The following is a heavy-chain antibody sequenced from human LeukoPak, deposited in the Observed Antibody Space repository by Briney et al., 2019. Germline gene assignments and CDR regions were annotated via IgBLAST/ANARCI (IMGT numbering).Heavy chain of an antibody. Sequence: ASVKVSGKVSGYTLTELSMHWVRQAPGKGLEWMGGFDPEDGETIYAQKFQGRVTMTEDTSTDTAYMELSSLRSEDTAVYYCATRSEAVADPNDAFDIWGQGTMVTVSS. CDR2: FDPEDGET. CDR1: GYTLTELS. CDR3: ATRSEAVADPNDAFDI. V-gene: IGHV1-24*01. D-gene: IGHD6-19*01. J-gene: IGHJ3*02.